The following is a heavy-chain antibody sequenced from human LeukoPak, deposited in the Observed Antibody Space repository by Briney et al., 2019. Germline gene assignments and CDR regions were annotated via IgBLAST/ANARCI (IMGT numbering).Heavy chain of an antibody. CDR2: IYPGDSDT. V-gene: IGHV5-51*01. CDR1: GYSFTNYW. Sequence: GESLKISCKGSGYSFTNYWIGWVRQMPGKGLEHMGIIYPGDSDTRYSPSFQGQVTISVDKSISTAYLQWSSLKASDSAMYYCARVSTSAAGTADALDFWGQGTMVTVSS. J-gene: IGHJ3*01. CDR3: ARVSTSAAGTADALDF. D-gene: IGHD6-13*01.